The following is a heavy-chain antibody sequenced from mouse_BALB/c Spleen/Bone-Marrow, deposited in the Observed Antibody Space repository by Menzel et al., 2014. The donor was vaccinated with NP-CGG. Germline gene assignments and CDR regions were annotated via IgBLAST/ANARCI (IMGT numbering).Heavy chain of an antibody. D-gene: IGHD4-1*01. CDR3: ATLTGTSY. J-gene: IGHJ3*01. CDR1: GFPFSSYT. V-gene: IGHV5-12-2*01. Sequence: DVQLVESGGGLVQPGGSLKLSCAASGFPFSSYTMSWVRQTPEKRLEWVAFITNGGGSTYYPDTLKGRFTISRDDAKNPLYLRMSSLKSEDTAMYYCATLTGTSYWGQGTLVTVSA. CDR2: ITNGGGST.